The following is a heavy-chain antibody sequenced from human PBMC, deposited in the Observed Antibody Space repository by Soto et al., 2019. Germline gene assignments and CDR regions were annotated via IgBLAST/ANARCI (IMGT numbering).Heavy chain of an antibody. J-gene: IGHJ4*02. CDR2: ISGSGGST. CDR3: AKDGRGDNWNNYFDY. V-gene: IGHV3-23*01. D-gene: IGHD1-20*01. Sequence: GGSLRLSCAASGFTFSSYAMSWVRQAPGKGLEWVSAISGSGGSTYYADSVKGRFTISRDNSKNTLYLQMNSLRAEDTAVYYCAKDGRGDNWNNYFDYWGQGTLVTSPQ. CDR1: GFTFSSYA.